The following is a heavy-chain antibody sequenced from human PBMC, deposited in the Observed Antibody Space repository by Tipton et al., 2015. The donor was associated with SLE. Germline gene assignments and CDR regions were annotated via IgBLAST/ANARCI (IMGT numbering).Heavy chain of an antibody. CDR1: GGSISHSNYY. CDR2: IFYSGTT. D-gene: IGHD2-15*01. Sequence: TLSLTCTVSGGSISHSNYYWGWIRQPPGKGLEWIGNIFYSGTTYYNPSLKSRVTISVDTSKNQFSLNLTSVTAADTAVYYCARVLLGGFYYGMDVWGQGTTVTVSS. J-gene: IGHJ6*02. V-gene: IGHV4-39*07. CDR3: ARVLLGGFYYGMDV.